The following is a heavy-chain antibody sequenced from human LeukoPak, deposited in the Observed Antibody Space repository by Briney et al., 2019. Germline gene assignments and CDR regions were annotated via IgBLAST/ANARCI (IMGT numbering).Heavy chain of an antibody. Sequence: PGGSLRLSCAASGFTFSRNWMHCVPQAPGKGLVWVSRINSDGSITNYADSVKGRFTISRDNAKHTLYLQMSSLRAEDTAVYYCAKIDAYWGQGTLVTVSS. J-gene: IGHJ4*02. V-gene: IGHV3-74*01. CDR1: GFTFSRNW. CDR2: INSDGSIT. CDR3: AKIDAY.